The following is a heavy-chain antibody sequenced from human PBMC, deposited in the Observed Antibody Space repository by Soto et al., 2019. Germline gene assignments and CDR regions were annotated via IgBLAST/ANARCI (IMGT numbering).Heavy chain of an antibody. CDR3: AHGGWFDP. Sequence: AAVPVSCMASGYTLTRYYMHLVRQAPGQGLEWMGWINPNSGGTNYAQKFQGRVTMTRDTSISTAYMELSRLRSDDTAVYYCAHGGWFDPWGQGTRATSPQ. D-gene: IGHD4-17*01. CDR2: INPNSGGT. J-gene: IGHJ5*02. V-gene: IGHV1-2*02. CDR1: GYTLTRYY.